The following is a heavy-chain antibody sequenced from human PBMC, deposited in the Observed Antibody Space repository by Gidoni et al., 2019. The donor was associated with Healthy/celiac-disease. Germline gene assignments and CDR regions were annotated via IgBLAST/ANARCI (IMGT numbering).Heavy chain of an antibody. CDR3: ARWLGYYYDSSGYYFDY. J-gene: IGHJ4*02. Sequence: EVQLVQSGAEVKKPGESLKISCKGSGCSFTSYWIGWVRQMPGKGLEWMGIIYPGDSDTRYSPSFQGQVTISADKSISTAYLQWSSLKASDTAMYYCARWLGYYYDSSGYYFDYWGQGTLVTVSS. D-gene: IGHD3-22*01. CDR2: IYPGDSDT. V-gene: IGHV5-51*01. CDR1: GCSFTSYW.